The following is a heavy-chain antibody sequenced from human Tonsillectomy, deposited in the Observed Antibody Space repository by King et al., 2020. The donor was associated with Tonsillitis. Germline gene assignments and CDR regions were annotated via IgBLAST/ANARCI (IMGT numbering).Heavy chain of an antibody. CDR2: INHSGST. D-gene: IGHD6-19*01. Sequence: VQLQQWGAGLLKPSETLSLTCAVYGGSFSGYYWSWIRQPPGKGLEWMGEINHSGSTNYNPSLKSRVTISVDTTKTQFSLKLSSPTAADTAVYSCARFPVEWLGGVFDIWGQGTMVAVSS. CDR1: GGSFSGYY. V-gene: IGHV4-34*01. CDR3: ARFPVEWLGGVFDI. J-gene: IGHJ3*02.